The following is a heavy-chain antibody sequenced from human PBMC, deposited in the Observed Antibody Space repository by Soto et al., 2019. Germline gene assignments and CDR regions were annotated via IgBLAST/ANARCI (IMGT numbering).Heavy chain of an antibody. CDR2: SKNKANSYTT. J-gene: IGHJ4*02. CDR3: ARASITVAGDY. D-gene: IGHD6-19*01. CDR1: GFTFSDHY. V-gene: IGHV3-72*01. Sequence: EVQLVESGGGLVQPGGSLRLSCAASGFTFSDHYMDWVRQAPGKGLEWVGRSKNKANSYTTKYAASLKGRFTISRDDSKNSLYLQMSSLETEDTAVYYCARASITVAGDYWSQGTLVTVSS.